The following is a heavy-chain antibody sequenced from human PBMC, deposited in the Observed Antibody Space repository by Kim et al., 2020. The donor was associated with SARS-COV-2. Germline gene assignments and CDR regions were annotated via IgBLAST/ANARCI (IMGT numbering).Heavy chain of an antibody. V-gene: IGHV1-69*13. Sequence: SVKVSCKASGGTFSSYAISWVRQAPGQGLEWMGGIIPIFGTANYAQKFQGRVTITADESTSTAYMELSSLRSEDTAVYYCARVFDGLQPGGMDVWGQGTTVTVSS. CDR2: IIPIFGTA. CDR3: ARVFDGLQPGGMDV. D-gene: IGHD1-1*01. J-gene: IGHJ6*02. CDR1: GGTFSSYA.